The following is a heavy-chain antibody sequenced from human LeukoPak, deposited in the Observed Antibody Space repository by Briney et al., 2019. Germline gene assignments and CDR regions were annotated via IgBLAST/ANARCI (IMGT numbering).Heavy chain of an antibody. D-gene: IGHD5-12*01. CDR1: GFTFSSYS. Sequence: PGGSLRLSCAASGFTFSSYSMNWVRQAPGKGLEWVSSISSSSSYIYYADSVKGRFTISRDNAKNSLYLQMNSLRAEDTAVYYCARLSGYDWESFYDYWGQGTLVTVSS. CDR2: ISSSSSYI. CDR3: ARLSGYDWESFYDY. J-gene: IGHJ4*02. V-gene: IGHV3-21*01.